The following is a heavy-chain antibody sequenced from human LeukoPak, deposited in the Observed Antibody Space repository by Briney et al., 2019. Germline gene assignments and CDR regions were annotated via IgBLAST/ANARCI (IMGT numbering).Heavy chain of an antibody. V-gene: IGHV3-20*04. CDR1: GFTFDDYG. Sequence: PGGSLRLSCAASGFTFDDYGMSWVRQAPGKGLEWVSGINWNGGSTGYADSVRGRFTISRDNAKNSLYLQMNSLRAEDTALYYCAGLWFGESYNFDPWGQGTLVTVSS. CDR2: INWNGGST. D-gene: IGHD3-10*01. CDR3: AGLWFGESYNFDP. J-gene: IGHJ5*02.